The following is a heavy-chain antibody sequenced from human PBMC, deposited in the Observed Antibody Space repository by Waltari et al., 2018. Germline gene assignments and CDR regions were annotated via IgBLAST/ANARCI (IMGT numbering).Heavy chain of an antibody. D-gene: IGHD3-22*01. Sequence: EVQLVESGGGLVQPGRSLRLSCTASGFTFGDSAMSWFRQAPGKVLELVGCSRSKAYGGTTEYAASVKGRFTISRDDSKSIAYLQMNSLKTEDTAVYYCTREIRGYYDYWGQGTLVTVSS. CDR2: SRSKAYGGTT. CDR1: GFTFGDSA. V-gene: IGHV3-49*03. J-gene: IGHJ4*02. CDR3: TREIRGYYDY.